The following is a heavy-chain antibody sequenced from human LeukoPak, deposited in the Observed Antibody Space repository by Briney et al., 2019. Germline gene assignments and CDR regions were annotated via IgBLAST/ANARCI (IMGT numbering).Heavy chain of an antibody. CDR2: IKQDGSEK. V-gene: IGHV3-7*03. D-gene: IGHD3-10*01. Sequence: GGSLRLSCAASGFTFSSYWMSWVRQAPGKRLEWVANIKQDGSEKYCVDSVKGRFTISRDNAKNSLYLQMNSLRAEDTAVYYCARVTIMVRGVIITSWFDPWGQGTLVTVSS. CDR1: GFTFSSYW. J-gene: IGHJ5*02. CDR3: ARVTIMVRGVIITSWFDP.